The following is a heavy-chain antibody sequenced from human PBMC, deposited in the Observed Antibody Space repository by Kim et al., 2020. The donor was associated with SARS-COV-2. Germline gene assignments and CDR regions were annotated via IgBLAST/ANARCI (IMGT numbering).Heavy chain of an antibody. V-gene: IGHV5-10-1*01. Sequence: TTSRRSFQGNVTISADKSISTAYLQWSSLKASDTAMYYCARHLDGYYFDYWGQGTLVTVSS. CDR2: T. D-gene: IGHD1-1*01. J-gene: IGHJ4*02. CDR3: ARHLDGYYFDY.